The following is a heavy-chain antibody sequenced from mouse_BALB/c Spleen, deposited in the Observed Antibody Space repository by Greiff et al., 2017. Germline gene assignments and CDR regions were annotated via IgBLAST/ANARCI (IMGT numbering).Heavy chain of an antibody. CDR1: GFTFSNYW. D-gene: IGHD2-4*01. CDR2: IRLKSNNYAT. J-gene: IGHJ3*01. CDR3: TRGTMTLAWFAY. V-gene: IGHV6-6*02. Sequence: EVMLVESGGGLVQPGGSMKLSCVASGFTFSNYWMNWVRQSPEKGLEWVAEIRLKSNNYATHYAESVKGRFTISRDDSKSSVYLQMNNLRAEDTGIYYCTRGTMTLAWFAYWGQGTLVTVSA.